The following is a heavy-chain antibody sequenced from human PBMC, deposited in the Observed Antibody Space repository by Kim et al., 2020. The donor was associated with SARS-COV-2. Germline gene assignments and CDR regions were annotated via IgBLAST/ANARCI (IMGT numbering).Heavy chain of an antibody. CDR3: ARDRCSGGSCYYGMDV. D-gene: IGHD2-15*01. J-gene: IGHJ6*02. V-gene: IGHV3-21*01. Sequence: SVKGRFTISRDNAKNSLYLQMNSLRAEDTAVYYCARDRCSGGSCYYGMDVWGQGTTVTVSS.